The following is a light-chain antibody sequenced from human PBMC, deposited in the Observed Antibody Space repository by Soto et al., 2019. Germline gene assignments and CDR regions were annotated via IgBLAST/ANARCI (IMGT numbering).Light chain of an antibody. J-gene: IGKJ1*01. CDR3: QQYNPYFQWT. Sequence: DIQMTQSPSTLSASVGDRVTITCRASQTISSWLAWYQHKPGKPPRVLIYKASSLENGVPSRFSGSGSGTEFTLTISSLQPDDFATYYCQQYNPYFQWTFGQGTKVDIK. CDR1: QTISSW. V-gene: IGKV1-5*03. CDR2: KAS.